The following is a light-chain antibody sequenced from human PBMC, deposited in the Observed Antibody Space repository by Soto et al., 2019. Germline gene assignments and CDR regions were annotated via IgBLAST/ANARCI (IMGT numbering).Light chain of an antibody. CDR1: ENIYTN. CDR2: GAS. V-gene: IGKV3-15*01. J-gene: IGKJ5*01. CDR3: QQYYNWPRT. Sequence: EILMTQSPATLSLSPGEIATLSCRASENIYTNLAWYQQKPGQAPRLLFYGASTRATGLPARFSGTGSGTEFTLTINSLQAEDSTVYYCQQYYNWPRTVGQVGRLAI.